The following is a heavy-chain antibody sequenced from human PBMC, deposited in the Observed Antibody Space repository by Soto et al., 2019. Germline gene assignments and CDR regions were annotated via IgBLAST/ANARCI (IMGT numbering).Heavy chain of an antibody. CDR2: ILPFLGTT. CDR1: GGTLNTYT. V-gene: IGHV1-69*08. CDR3: ARDVTAMEALYYYDT. J-gene: IGHJ4*02. Sequence: SVKVSCKASGGTLNTYTISWVRQAPGQGLEWMGSILPFLGTTNYARKFQGRVTINADQSTSTMELSSLRSEDTAVYFCARDVTAMEALYYYDTWGQGTLVTVSS. D-gene: IGHD5-18*01.